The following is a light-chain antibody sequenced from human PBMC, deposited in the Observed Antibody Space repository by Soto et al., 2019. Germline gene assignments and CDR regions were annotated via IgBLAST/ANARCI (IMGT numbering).Light chain of an antibody. J-gene: IGKJ3*01. V-gene: IGKV3-11*01. Sequence: IVFTESPPTLSVSPGERSTPSCRATQSVSKHLHWPQHRPGQAPRLLIYDTSYSAAGIPARFSGSGSGTAFTLTISSVEPEDLAVYYCQQRGTFGPGTKVDI. CDR1: QSVSKH. CDR3: QQRGT. CDR2: DTS.